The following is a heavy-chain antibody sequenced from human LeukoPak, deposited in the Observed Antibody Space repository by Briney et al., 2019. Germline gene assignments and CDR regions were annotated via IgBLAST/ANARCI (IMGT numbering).Heavy chain of an antibody. CDR2: INTSGST. CDR3: AREEMPGKFDY. Sequence: SETLSLTCTVSGGSISSGSYYWSWIRQPAGKGLEWIGRINTSGSTNYNPSLKSRVTISVDTSKNQFSLKLTSVTAADTAVYYCAREEMPGKFDYWGQGTLVTVSS. D-gene: IGHD1-26*01. J-gene: IGHJ4*02. CDR1: GGSISSGSYY. V-gene: IGHV4-61*02.